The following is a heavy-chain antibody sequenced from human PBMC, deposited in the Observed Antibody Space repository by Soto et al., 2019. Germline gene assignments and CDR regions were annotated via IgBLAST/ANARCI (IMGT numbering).Heavy chain of an antibody. CDR3: ARGRGYSYGLDS. D-gene: IGHD5-18*01. CDR2: ISYSGTT. Sequence: SETLSLTCTVSGDSISSNNNYWSWILHPPGEGLEWIGFISYSGTTSYSPSLKSRVAISLDTSKNQFSLSLSSVTAADTAVYYCARGRGYSYGLDSWGKGIRVTVSS. J-gene: IGHJ4*02. V-gene: IGHV4-30-4*01. CDR1: GDSISSNNNY.